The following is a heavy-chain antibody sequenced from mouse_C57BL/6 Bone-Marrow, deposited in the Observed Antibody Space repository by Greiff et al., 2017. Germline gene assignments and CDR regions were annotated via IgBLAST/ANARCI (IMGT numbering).Heavy chain of an antibody. D-gene: IGHD1-1*01. CDR2: IDPENGDT. J-gene: IGHJ1*03. V-gene: IGHV14-4*01. CDR1: GFNIKDDY. Sequence: VQLQQSGAELVRPGASVKLSCTASGFNIKDDYMHWVKQRPEQGLEWIGWIDPENGDTEYASKFQGKATITADTSSNTAYLQLSSLTSEDTAVYYCTTCYGSSYWYFDVWGTGTTVTGSS. CDR3: TTCYGSSYWYFDV.